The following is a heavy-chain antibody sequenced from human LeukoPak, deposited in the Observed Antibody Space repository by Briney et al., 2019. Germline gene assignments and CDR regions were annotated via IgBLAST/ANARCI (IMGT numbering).Heavy chain of an antibody. CDR3: ANLLRYFDPFDY. V-gene: IGHV3-23*01. Sequence: GGSLRLSCAAFGFTFSSYAMSWVRQAPGKGLEWVSTISGSGGSTYYADSVKGRFTISRDNSKNTLYLQMNSLRAEDTAVYYCANLLRYFDPFDYWGQGTLVTVSS. J-gene: IGHJ4*02. CDR2: ISGSGGST. CDR1: GFTFSSYA. D-gene: IGHD3-9*01.